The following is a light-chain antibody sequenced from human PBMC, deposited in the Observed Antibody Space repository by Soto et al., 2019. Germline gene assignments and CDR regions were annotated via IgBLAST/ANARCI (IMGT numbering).Light chain of an antibody. V-gene: IGKV3-20*01. CDR2: GAS. CDR1: QSVSSRY. Sequence: EIVLTQSPGTLSLSPGERATLSCRASQSVSSRYLAWYQQKPGQSPRLLIHGASNRATGVPDRFSGSGSDTDFTLSISRLEPEDFAVYYCQQYSSSPGSYTFGQGTKLEIK. CDR3: QQYSSSPGSYT. J-gene: IGKJ2*01.